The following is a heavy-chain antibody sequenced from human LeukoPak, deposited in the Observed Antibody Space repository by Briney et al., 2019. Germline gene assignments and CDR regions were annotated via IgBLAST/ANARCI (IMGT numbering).Heavy chain of an antibody. CDR3: AREAGYGDHAYYY. J-gene: IGHJ4*02. D-gene: IGHD4-17*01. Sequence: ASVKVSCRASGYTFSSYAMHWVRLAPGQRLEWMGWINGGNGDTKYSQKFQGRVTITKDTSASTAYMELSSLRSEDTAVYYCAREAGYGDHAYYYWGQGTLVTVSS. V-gene: IGHV1-3*01. CDR2: INGGNGDT. CDR1: GYTFSSYA.